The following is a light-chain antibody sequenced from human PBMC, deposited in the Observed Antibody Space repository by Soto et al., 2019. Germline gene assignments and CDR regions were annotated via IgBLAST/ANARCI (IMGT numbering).Light chain of an antibody. CDR2: WAS. J-gene: IGKJ4*01. CDR1: QSLLFSSNNKNY. Sequence: DIVMTQSPDSLAVSLGERATFNCKSSQSLLFSSNNKNYLAWYQQKGGQPPKLLIYWASTRESGVPDRFSGSGSGTDFTLTITSLKAEDVAVYYCQQYYSPPLSFGGGTKVEIK. CDR3: QQYYSPPLS. V-gene: IGKV4-1*01.